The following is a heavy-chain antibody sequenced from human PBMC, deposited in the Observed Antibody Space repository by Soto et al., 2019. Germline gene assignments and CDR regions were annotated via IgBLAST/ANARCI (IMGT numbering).Heavy chain of an antibody. J-gene: IGHJ6*02. CDR1: GGSISSSSYS. D-gene: IGHD2-2*01. CDR2: IYYSGST. Sequence: QLQLQESGPRLVKPSETLSLTCSVSGGSISSSSYSWGWIRQPPGKGLEWIGTIYYSGSTHYNPSLEGRLRISADTPNNPLARRLSSVTAADTAVYYCGRQPGHCGSTTCFGYYSVDVWGQGTTVTVS. V-gene: IGHV4-39*01. CDR3: GRQPGHCGSTTCFGYYSVDV.